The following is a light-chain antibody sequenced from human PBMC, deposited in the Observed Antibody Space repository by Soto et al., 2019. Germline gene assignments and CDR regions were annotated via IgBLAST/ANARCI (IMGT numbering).Light chain of an antibody. CDR3: QQSYTMPLT. CDR1: QGISGS. CDR2: SAS. V-gene: IGKV1-39*01. J-gene: IGKJ4*01. Sequence: DIQMTQSPSSLSAFVGDTFTITCRASQGISGSLNLYQQKPGNGSKLLIYSASNLQLGVPSRFSGSGSGTDFTLSISSLQLEDLATYFCQQSYTMPLTSGGGTK.